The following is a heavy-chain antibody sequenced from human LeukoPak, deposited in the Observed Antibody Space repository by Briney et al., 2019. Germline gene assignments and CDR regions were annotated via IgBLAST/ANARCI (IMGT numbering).Heavy chain of an antibody. CDR1: GGSVSSDY. J-gene: IGHJ5*02. Sequence: SETLSLTCTVSGGSVSSDYWSWIRQPQGKGLEWIGYIYYSGSTNYNPSLKSRVTISVDTSKNQFSLKLSSVTAADTAVYYCARGVVVVVAATHLVNWFDPWGQGTLVTVSS. CDR3: ARGVVVVVAATHLVNWFDP. V-gene: IGHV4-59*02. D-gene: IGHD2-15*01. CDR2: IYYSGST.